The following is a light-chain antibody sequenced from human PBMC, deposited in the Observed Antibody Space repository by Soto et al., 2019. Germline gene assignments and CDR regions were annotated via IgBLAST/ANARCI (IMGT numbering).Light chain of an antibody. CDR3: QQYETYLKT. CDR1: QSINKC. Sequence: DIQMTQSPSTLAAFVGDRVTITCRASQSINKCLAWYQQKPGKAPKILIYDASSLESGVPSRFSGSGSGTEFTLTISRVQPEDFATYYCQQYETYLKTFGQGTKVDIK. J-gene: IGKJ1*01. V-gene: IGKV1-5*01. CDR2: DAS.